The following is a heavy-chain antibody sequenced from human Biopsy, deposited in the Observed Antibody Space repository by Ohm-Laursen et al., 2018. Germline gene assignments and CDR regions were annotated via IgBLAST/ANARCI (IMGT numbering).Heavy chain of an antibody. Sequence: TQTLTLTCTFSGFSLSSHGVGVGWIRQPPGAALEWLAIVYWDNDKRYSPSLWSRLNIWKDASKNRVVLTLTDMDPVDIATYYCAHVVITYGGIIALDAFDVWGQGSMVIVSS. CDR2: VYWDNDK. D-gene: IGHD3-16*02. J-gene: IGHJ3*01. V-gene: IGHV2-5*02. CDR3: AHVVITYGGIIALDAFDV. CDR1: GFSLSSHGVG.